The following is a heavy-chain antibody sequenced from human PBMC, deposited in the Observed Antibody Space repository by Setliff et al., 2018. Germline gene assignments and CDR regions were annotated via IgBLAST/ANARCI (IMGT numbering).Heavy chain of an antibody. Sequence: SETLSLTCIVSSGSISTSNYFWGWVRQPPGRGLEWIGSINYSGITYYSPSLKSRVIVSVDTSKNQFSLKLSSVTAADTAVYYCARLPGYCNGGNCYGYYTFDIWGQGTMVTVSS. CDR1: SGSISTSNYF. CDR3: ARLPGYCNGGNCYGYYTFDI. CDR2: INYSGIT. V-gene: IGHV4-39*01. D-gene: IGHD2-15*01. J-gene: IGHJ3*02.